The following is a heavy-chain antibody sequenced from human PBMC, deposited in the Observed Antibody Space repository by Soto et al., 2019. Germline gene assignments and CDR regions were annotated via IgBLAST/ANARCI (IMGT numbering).Heavy chain of an antibody. CDR1: GLTFRSYA. CDR3: AKPEVLRYFDYRYYFDY. Sequence: GGSLRLSSTASGLTFRSYAMSWVRQAPGKGLEWVSAISGSGGSTYYADSVKGRFTISRDNSKNTLYLQMNSLRAEDTAVYYCAKPEVLRYFDYRYYFDYWGQGTLVTVSS. D-gene: IGHD3-9*01. J-gene: IGHJ4*02. V-gene: IGHV3-23*01. CDR2: ISGSGGST.